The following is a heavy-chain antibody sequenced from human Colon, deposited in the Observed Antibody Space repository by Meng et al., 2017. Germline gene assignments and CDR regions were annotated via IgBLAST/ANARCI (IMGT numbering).Heavy chain of an antibody. CDR2: ITNSGAT. D-gene: IGHD3-22*01. CDR3: ARAVIKDYSDNIFPDAFDI. J-gene: IGHJ3*02. V-gene: IGHV3-11*01. CDR1: GFSFSDYY. Sequence: GGSLRLSCAASGFSFSDYYMTGIRQAPGKGREGLSYITNSGATDYAESVQGRFTISRDNAKKSLYLQMNSLRPEDTAVYYCARAVIKDYSDNIFPDAFDIWGQGTMVTVSS.